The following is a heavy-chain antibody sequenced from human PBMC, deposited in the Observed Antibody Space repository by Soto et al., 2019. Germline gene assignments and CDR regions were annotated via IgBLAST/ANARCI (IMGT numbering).Heavy chain of an antibody. CDR1: GFTFSTYE. D-gene: IGHD4-17*01. V-gene: IGHV3-48*03. Sequence: GGSLRLSCAASGFTFSTYEMNWVRQAPGKGLEWVSYICSSGSTIYYADSVKGRFTISRDNAKNSLYLQMNSLRAEDTAVYYCARDRIVESDYGPNYYYYYGMDVWGQGTTVTVSS. CDR3: ARDRIVESDYGPNYYYYYGMDV. CDR2: ICSSGSTI. J-gene: IGHJ6*02.